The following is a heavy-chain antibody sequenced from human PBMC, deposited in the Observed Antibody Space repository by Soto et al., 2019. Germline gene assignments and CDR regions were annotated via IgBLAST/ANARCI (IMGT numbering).Heavy chain of an antibody. J-gene: IGHJ4*02. CDR1: GGSISSINW. CDR3: ARVHGYSYGSYYFDY. D-gene: IGHD5-18*01. CDR2: IYHSGTT. Sequence: SETLSHTCTFSGGSISSINWWSWVRQPPGKGLEWIGEIYHSGTTNYNPSLKSRVTISVDKSKNQISLKLSSVAAADTAMYYCARVHGYSYGSYYFDYWGQGTLVTVSS. V-gene: IGHV4-4*02.